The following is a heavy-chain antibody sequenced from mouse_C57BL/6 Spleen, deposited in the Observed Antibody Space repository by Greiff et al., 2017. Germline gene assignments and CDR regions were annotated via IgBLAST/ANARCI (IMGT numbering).Heavy chain of an antibody. V-gene: IGHV5-16*01. CDR2: INYDGSST. D-gene: IGHD1-1*01. Sequence: EVQRVESEGGLVQPGSSMKLSCTASGFTFSDYYMAWVRQVPEKGLEWVANINYDGSSTYYLDSLKSRFIISRDNAKNILYLQMSSLKSEDTATYYCAREGSVVGSYYAMDYWGQGTSVTVSS. CDR3: AREGSVVGSYYAMDY. J-gene: IGHJ4*01. CDR1: GFTFSDYY.